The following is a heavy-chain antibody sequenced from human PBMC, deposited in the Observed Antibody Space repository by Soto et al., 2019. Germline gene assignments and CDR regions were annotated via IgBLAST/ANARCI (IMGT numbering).Heavy chain of an antibody. J-gene: IGHJ4*02. CDR3: ARGRRYYDSNGYYNYFDY. Sequence: PGGSLRLSCAASGFTFSSYIMSWIRQAPGKGLVWVARIEGDASRTQYADSVKGRFTVSRDTSKNTLYLEMNTLRVEDTAVYYCARGRRYYDSNGYYNYFDYWGQGTLVTVSS. CDR2: IEGDASRT. V-gene: IGHV3-23*01. D-gene: IGHD3-22*01. CDR1: GFTFSSYI.